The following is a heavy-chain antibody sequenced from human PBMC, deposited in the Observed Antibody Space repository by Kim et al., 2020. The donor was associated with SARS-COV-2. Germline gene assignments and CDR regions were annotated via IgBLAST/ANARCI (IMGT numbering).Heavy chain of an antibody. D-gene: IGHD6-19*01. CDR3: ARVGGYSSGWSNNYYYYGMDV. V-gene: IGHV3-74*01. Sequence: GGSLRLSCAASGFTFSSYWMHWVRQAPGKGLVWVSRINSDGSSTSYADSVKGRFTISRDNAKNTLYLQMNSLRAEDTAVYYCARVGGYSSGWSNNYYYYGMDVWGQGTTVNVSS. CDR1: GFTFSSYW. J-gene: IGHJ6*02. CDR2: INSDGSST.